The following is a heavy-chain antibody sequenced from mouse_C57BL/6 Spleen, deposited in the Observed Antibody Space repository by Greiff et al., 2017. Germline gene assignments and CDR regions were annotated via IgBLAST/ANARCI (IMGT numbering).Heavy chain of an antibody. V-gene: IGHV5-4*01. D-gene: IGHD1-1*01. J-gene: IGHJ4*01. CDR2: ISDGGSYT. Sequence: EVKLVESGGGLVKPGGSLKLSCAASGFTFSSYAMSWVRQTPEKRLEWVATISDGGSYTYYPDNVKGRFTISRDNAKNNLYLQMSHLKSEDTAMYYCAREDYGSVDAMDYWGQGTSVTVSS. CDR3: AREDYGSVDAMDY. CDR1: GFTFSSYA.